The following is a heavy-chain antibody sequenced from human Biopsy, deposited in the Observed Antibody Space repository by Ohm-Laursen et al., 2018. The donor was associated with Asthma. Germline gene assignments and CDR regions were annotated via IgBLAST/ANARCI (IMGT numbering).Heavy chain of an antibody. V-gene: IGHV1-3*01. CDR2: CNSGNGDT. CDR3: ARTYYDFLTGQVKDVFGV. Sequence: GSSVKVSCKASGYNFICFAIHWVRQAPGQRLEWMGWCNSGNGDTKYSQKFQGRVTITRDTSASTAYMELRSLRSEDTATYYCARTYYDFLTGQVKDVFGVWGQGTMVTVSS. D-gene: IGHD3-9*01. J-gene: IGHJ3*01. CDR1: GYNFICFA.